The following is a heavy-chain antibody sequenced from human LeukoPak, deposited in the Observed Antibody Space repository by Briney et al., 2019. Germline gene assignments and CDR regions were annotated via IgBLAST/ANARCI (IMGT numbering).Heavy chain of an antibody. CDR1: GLSFSDYY. J-gene: IGHJ4*02. D-gene: IGHD6-13*01. V-gene: IGHV4-34*01. CDR2: INHSGST. CDR3: ARYTSSWYRGYFDY. Sequence: PSETLSLTYGVCGLSFSDYYWSWIRQPPGKGLEWIGEINHSGSTNYNPSLKSRVIISVDTSKNQFSLNLSSVIAADTAVYYCARYTSSWYRGYFDYRGQGTLVTVSS.